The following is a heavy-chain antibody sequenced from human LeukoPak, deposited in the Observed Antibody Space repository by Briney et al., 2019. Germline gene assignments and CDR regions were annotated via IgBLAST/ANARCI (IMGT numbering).Heavy chain of an antibody. Sequence: PGGSLRLSCAASGFTFSSYWMHWVRQAPGKGLVWVSRVNSDGSSTSYADPVKGRFTISRDNAKNTVFLQMNSLRAEDTAVYYSARDMVRSQGYGMDVWGQGTTVTVSS. J-gene: IGHJ6*02. D-gene: IGHD3-10*01. CDR1: GFTFSSYW. V-gene: IGHV3-74*01. CDR2: VNSDGSST. CDR3: ARDMVRSQGYGMDV.